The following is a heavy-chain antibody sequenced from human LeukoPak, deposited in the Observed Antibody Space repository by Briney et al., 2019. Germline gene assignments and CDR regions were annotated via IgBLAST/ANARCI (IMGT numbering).Heavy chain of an antibody. J-gene: IGHJ4*02. CDR3: AKDTGYSSGWYGD. D-gene: IGHD6-19*01. V-gene: IGHV3-64*04. Sequence: GGSLRLSCSVSGFTFGTYVMHWVRQAPGKGLDYVSAISWNRGNTYYADSVKGRFTISRDNSKNTLYLQMNSLRAEDTALYYCAKDTGYSSGWYGDWGQGTLVTVSS. CDR1: GFTFGTYV. CDR2: ISWNRGNT.